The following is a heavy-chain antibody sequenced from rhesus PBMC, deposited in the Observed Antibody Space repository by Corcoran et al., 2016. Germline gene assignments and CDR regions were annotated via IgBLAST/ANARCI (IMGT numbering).Heavy chain of an antibody. V-gene: IGHV1S9*01. D-gene: IGHD3-40*01. CDR2: INPSNGNT. J-gene: IGHJ6*01. Sequence: QVQLVQSGAEVKKPGASVKLSCKASGYTFTSYYINWVRQAPGQVLAGRGVINPSNGNTGYAKKFQGRVTMTRDTSTSTAYMELSSLRSEDTAVYYCTRSYEVGLDSWGQGVVVTVSS. CDR3: TRSYEVGLDS. CDR1: GYTFTSYY.